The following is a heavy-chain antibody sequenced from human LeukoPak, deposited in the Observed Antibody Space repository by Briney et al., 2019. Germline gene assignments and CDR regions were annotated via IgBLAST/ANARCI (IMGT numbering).Heavy chain of an antibody. D-gene: IGHD6-25*01. Sequence: SETLSLTCAVYGGSLSGYYWSWIRQPPGKGLEWIGEINHSGSTNYNPSLKSRVTISVDTSKNQFSLKLSSVTAADTAVYYCARVAGKPSNFDYWGQGTLVTVSS. J-gene: IGHJ4*02. CDR3: ARVAGKPSNFDY. V-gene: IGHV4-34*01. CDR1: GGSLSGYY. CDR2: INHSGST.